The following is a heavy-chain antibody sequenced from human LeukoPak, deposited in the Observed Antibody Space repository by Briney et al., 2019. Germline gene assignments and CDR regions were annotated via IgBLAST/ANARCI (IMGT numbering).Heavy chain of an antibody. J-gene: IGHJ4*02. CDR2: ISGRGGRT. CDR3: AKDGGSYSEYYFDY. D-gene: IGHD1-26*01. Sequence: GGSLRLSCAASGFTFSSYAMSWVRQAPGKGLEWVSAISGRGGRTYYADSVKGRFTISRDISKNTLYLQMNSLRAEDTAVYYCAKDGGSYSEYYFDYWGQGTLVTVSS. CDR1: GFTFSSYA. V-gene: IGHV3-23*01.